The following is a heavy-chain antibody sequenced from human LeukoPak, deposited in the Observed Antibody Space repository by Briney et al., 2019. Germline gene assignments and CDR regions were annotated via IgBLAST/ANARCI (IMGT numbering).Heavy chain of an antibody. Sequence: SETLSLTCTVSGGSISSGDYYWSWIRQPPGKGLEWIGYIYYSGSTYYNPSLKSRVTISVDTSKNQFSLKLSSVTAADTAVYYCARGAYCSSTSCFPYHYYDFWSGYYTVDYWGQGTLVTVSS. V-gene: IGHV4-30-4*08. CDR2: IYYSGST. J-gene: IGHJ4*02. CDR1: GGSISSGDYY. CDR3: ARGAYCSSTSCFPYHYYDFWSGYYTVDY. D-gene: IGHD3-3*01.